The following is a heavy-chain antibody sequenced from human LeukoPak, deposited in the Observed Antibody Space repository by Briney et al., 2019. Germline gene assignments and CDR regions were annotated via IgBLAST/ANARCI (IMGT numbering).Heavy chain of an antibody. Sequence: ASVKVSCKASGYTFTNYGITWVRQASGQGIEWMGWIGAYTGKTNSAQKLQGRVTMTTDTSTSTGYMELRSLRSDDTAVYYCARAVDDFYYYMDIWGKGTTVTVSS. J-gene: IGHJ6*03. D-gene: IGHD6-19*01. V-gene: IGHV1-18*01. CDR1: GYTFTNYG. CDR2: IGAYTGKT. CDR3: ARAVDDFYYYMDI.